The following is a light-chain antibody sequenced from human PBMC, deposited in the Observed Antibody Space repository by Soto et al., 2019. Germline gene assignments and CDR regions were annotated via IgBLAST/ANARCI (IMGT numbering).Light chain of an antibody. CDR3: QQYYSYPIT. Sequence: AILMTQSPSSLSASTGDRVTITCRASQGISSYLAWYQQKPGKPPKLLIYAASTLQSGVPSRFSGSGSGTDFTLTISCLQSEDFATYYCQQYYSYPITVGGGTKVDIK. CDR1: QGISSY. CDR2: AAS. V-gene: IGKV1-8*01. J-gene: IGKJ4*01.